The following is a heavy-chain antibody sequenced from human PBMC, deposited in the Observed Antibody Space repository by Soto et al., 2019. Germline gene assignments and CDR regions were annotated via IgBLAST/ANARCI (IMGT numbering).Heavy chain of an antibody. CDR2: INPSGGST. V-gene: IGHV1-46*01. D-gene: IGHD6-13*01. CDR1: GYTFTSYY. J-gene: IGHJ6*02. Sequence: GASVKVSCKASGYTFTSYYMHWVRQAPGQGLEWMGIINPSGGSTSYAQKFQGRVTMTRDTSTSTVYMELSSLRSEDTAVYYCARDGIAATLKDLYYYYYGMDVWGQGTTVTVSS. CDR3: ARDGIAATLKDLYYYYYGMDV.